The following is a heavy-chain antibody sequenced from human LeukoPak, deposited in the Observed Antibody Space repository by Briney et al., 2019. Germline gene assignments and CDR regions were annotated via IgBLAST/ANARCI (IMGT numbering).Heavy chain of an antibody. CDR3: ATGCSSTSCYSRAVLGY. CDR1: GYTFTSYG. J-gene: IGHJ4*02. D-gene: IGHD2-2*01. CDR2: ISAYNGNT. Sequence: ASVKVSCKASGYTFTSYGISWVRQAPGQGLEWMGWISAYNGNTNYAQKLQGRVTMTTDTSTSTAYMELRSLRSDDTAVYYCATGCSSTSCYSRAVLGYWGQGTLVTVSS. V-gene: IGHV1-18*01.